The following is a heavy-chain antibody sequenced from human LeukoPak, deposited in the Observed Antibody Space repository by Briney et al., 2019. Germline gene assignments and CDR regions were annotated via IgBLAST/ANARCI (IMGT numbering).Heavy chain of an antibody. CDR3: ASSTYNYDYALDV. J-gene: IGHJ6*02. CDR1: GFTFSTYA. V-gene: IGHV3-23*01. CDR2: INDSGRRT. D-gene: IGHD5-24*01. Sequence: GGSLRLSCAASGFTFSTYAMTWVRQAPGKGLEWVSLINDSGRRTYYADSVKGRFTVSRDNSKYTLYLQMNSLRVEDTAVYYCASSTYNYDYALDVWGQGTTVTVSS.